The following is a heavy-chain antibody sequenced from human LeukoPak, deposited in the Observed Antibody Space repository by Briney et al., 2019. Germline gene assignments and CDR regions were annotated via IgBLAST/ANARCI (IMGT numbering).Heavy chain of an antibody. D-gene: IGHD3-10*01. CDR2: ISGSSNGI. V-gene: IGHV3-48*02. J-gene: IGHJ4*02. CDR1: GFTLGSYS. CDR3: ARGTYYNSASYYSRRDYFDY. Sequence: GGSLRLSCAASGFTLGSYSMNWVRQTPGKGLEWVSYISGSSNGIYYADSMKGRFTISRDNGNNSLYLQTNSLRDEDTAVYYCARGTYYNSASYYSRRDYFDYWGQGNLVTVSS.